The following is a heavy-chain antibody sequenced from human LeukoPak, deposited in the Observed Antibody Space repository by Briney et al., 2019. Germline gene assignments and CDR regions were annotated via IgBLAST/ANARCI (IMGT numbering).Heavy chain of an antibody. D-gene: IGHD3-22*01. CDR3: AKDGDYDSSGYYGNWFDP. J-gene: IGHJ5*02. V-gene: IGHV3-23*01. CDR2: ISGSGGST. Sequence: GGSLRLSCAASRFTFSNFGMSWVRQAPGKGLEWVSAISGSGGSTYYADSVKGRFTISRDNSKNTLYLQMNSLRAEDTAVYYCAKDGDYDSSGYYGNWFDPWGQGTLVTVSS. CDR1: RFTFSNFG.